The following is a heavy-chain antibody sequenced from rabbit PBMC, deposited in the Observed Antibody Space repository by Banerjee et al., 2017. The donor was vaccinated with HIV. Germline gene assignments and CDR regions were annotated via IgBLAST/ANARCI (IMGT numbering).Heavy chain of an antibody. CDR1: GFDFSRTG. D-gene: IGHD6-1*01. Sequence: QEQLVESGGGLVQPGGSLTLSCKASGFDFSRTGVSWVRQAPGKGLEWIACIYAGSSGNTYYASWAKGRFAISKTSSTTVTLQMTDLTAADTATYFCARNNVGAPGYGHAIALWGPGTLVTVS. CDR2: IYAGSSGNT. J-gene: IGHJ4*01. CDR3: ARNNVGAPGYGHAIAL. V-gene: IGHV1S45*01.